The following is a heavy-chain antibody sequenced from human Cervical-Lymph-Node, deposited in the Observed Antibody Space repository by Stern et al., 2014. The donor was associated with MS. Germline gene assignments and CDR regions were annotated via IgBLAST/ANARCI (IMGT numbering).Heavy chain of an antibody. J-gene: IGHJ4*02. CDR3: ARDRYSSSWYNYFDY. CDR2: IWYDGSNK. D-gene: IGHD6-13*01. V-gene: IGHV3-33*01. Sequence: VQLVESGGGVVQPGRSLRLSCAASGFTFSSYCMHWVRQAPGKGLEWVAVIWYDGSNKYDADSVKGRFTISRDNSKNTLYLQMNSLRAEDTAVYYCARDRYSSSWYNYFDYWGQGTLVTVSS. CDR1: GFTFSSYC.